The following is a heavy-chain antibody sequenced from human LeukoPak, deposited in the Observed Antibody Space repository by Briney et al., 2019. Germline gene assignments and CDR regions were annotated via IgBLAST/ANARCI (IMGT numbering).Heavy chain of an antibody. Sequence: SETLSLTCTVSGGSISSGSYYWSWIRQPAGKGLEWIGRSYTSGSTNYNPSLKSRVTISVDTSKNQFSLKLRSVMAADTAVYYCARAYCVGDCTVLHIYFDNWGQGTLVTVSS. V-gene: IGHV4-61*02. CDR3: ARAYCVGDCTVLHIYFDN. D-gene: IGHD2-21*02. CDR2: SYTSGST. CDR1: GGSISSGSYY. J-gene: IGHJ4*02.